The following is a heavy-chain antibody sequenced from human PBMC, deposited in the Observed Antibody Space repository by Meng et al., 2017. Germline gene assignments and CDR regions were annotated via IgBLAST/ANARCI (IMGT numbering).Heavy chain of an antibody. J-gene: IGHJ6*02. CDR2: ISWDGGST. D-gene: IGHD6-19*01. V-gene: IGHV3-43D*04. Sequence: GESLKISCAASGFTFDDYAMHWVRQAPGKGLEWVSLISWDGGSTYYADSVKGRFTISRDNSKNSLYLQMNSLRAEDTALYYCAKDTGYSSGWYDTNYYGMDVWGQGTTVTVSS. CDR1: GFTFDDYA. CDR3: AKDTGYSSGWYDTNYYGMDV.